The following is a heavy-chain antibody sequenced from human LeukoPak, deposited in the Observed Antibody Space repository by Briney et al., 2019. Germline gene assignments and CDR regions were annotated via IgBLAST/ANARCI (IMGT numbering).Heavy chain of an antibody. CDR1: GYTFTGYY. D-gene: IGHD6-19*01. CDR3: ARDGIAVAARRGDHYYYYYMDV. V-gene: IGHV1-2*02. Sequence: ALVKVSCKASGYTFTGYYMHWVRQAPGQGLEWMGWINPNSGGTNYAQKFQGRVTMTRDTSISTAYMELSRLRSDDTAVYYCARDGIAVAARRGDHYYYYYMDVWGKGTTVTISS. J-gene: IGHJ6*03. CDR2: INPNSGGT.